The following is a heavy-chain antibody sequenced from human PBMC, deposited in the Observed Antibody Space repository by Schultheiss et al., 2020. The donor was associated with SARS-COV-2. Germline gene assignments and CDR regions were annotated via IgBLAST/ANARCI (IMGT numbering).Heavy chain of an antibody. CDR3: ARPDGDYALYGMDV. J-gene: IGHJ6*02. D-gene: IGHD4-17*01. CDR2: INHSRST. V-gene: IGHV4-38-2*02. Sequence: SETLSLTCTVSGASISSFYWSWIRQTPGKGLEWIGSINHSRSTYYNPSLKSRGTISVDTSKNQFSLKLSSVTAADTAVYYCARPDGDYALYGMDVWGQGTTVTVSS. CDR1: GASISSFY.